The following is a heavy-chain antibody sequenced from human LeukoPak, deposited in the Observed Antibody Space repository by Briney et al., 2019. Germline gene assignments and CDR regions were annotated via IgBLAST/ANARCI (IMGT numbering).Heavy chain of an antibody. J-gene: IGHJ6*03. Sequence: SETLSLTCTVSGYSISSGYYWGWIRQHPGKGLEWIGYIYYSGSTYYNPSLKSRVTISVDTSKNQFSLKLSSVTAADTAVYYCAVYTDYYYYMDVWGKGTTVTVSS. CDR1: GYSISSGYY. CDR3: AVYTDYYYYMDV. CDR2: IYYSGST. V-gene: IGHV4-31*03. D-gene: IGHD2-8*01.